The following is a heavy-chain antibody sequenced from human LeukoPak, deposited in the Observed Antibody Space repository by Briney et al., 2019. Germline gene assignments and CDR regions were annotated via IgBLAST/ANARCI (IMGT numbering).Heavy chain of an antibody. J-gene: IGHJ3*02. CDR2: IYPGDSDT. V-gene: IGHV5-51*01. CDR3: ARPMTTVTPWDAFDI. Sequence: GESLKISCKGSGYSFTSYWIGWVRQMPGKGLEWMGIIYPGDSDTRYSPPFQGQVTISADKSISTAYLQWSSLKASDTAMYYCARPMTTVTPWDAFDIWGQGTMVTVSS. CDR1: GYSFTSYW. D-gene: IGHD4-17*01.